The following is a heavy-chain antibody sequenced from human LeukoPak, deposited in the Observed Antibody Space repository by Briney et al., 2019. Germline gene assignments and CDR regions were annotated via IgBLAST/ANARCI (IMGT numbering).Heavy chain of an antibody. V-gene: IGHV3-33*01. CDR2: IWYDGSNK. J-gene: IGHJ6*03. CDR3: ARGPIQYYYYYMDV. D-gene: IGHD2-2*02. Sequence: GRSLRLSCAASGFTFSSYGMHWVRQAPGKGLEWVAVIWYDGSNKYYADSVKGRFTISRDNSKNTLYLQMSSLRAEDTAVYYCARGPIQYYYYYMDVWGKGTTVTVSS. CDR1: GFTFSSYG.